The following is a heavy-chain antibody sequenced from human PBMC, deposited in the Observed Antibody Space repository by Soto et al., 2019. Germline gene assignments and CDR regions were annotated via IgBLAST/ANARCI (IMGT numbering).Heavy chain of an antibody. Sequence: SETLSLTCTVSGGSISSGGYYWSWIRQHPGKGLEWIGYIYYSGSTYYNPSLKSRVSMSLDTSKNQFYLRLSSVAAADTAFYYCARVIGGRKLFDYWGQGTLVTVSS. CDR1: GGSISSGGYY. D-gene: IGHD3-16*01. CDR3: ARVIGGRKLFDY. CDR2: IYYSGST. V-gene: IGHV4-31*03. J-gene: IGHJ4*02.